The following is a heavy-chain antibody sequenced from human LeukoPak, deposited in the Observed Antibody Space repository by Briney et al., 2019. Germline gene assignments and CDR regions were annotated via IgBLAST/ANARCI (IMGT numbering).Heavy chain of an antibody. CDR2: IWYDGSNK. Sequence: GGSLRLSCAASGFTFSSYGMHWVRQAPGKGLEWVAVIWYDGSNKYYADSVKGRFTISRDNSKNTLYLQMNSLRAEDTAVYYCARYYYGSGSQGIDYWGQGTLVTVSS. CDR1: GFTFSSYG. CDR3: ARYYYGSGSQGIDY. V-gene: IGHV3-33*01. D-gene: IGHD3-10*01. J-gene: IGHJ4*02.